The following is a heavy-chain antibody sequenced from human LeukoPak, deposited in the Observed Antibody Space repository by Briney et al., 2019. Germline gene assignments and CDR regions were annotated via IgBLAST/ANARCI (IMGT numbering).Heavy chain of an antibody. CDR1: GFTFSNAW. V-gene: IGHV3-15*01. D-gene: IGHD3-10*01. J-gene: IGHJ4*02. Sequence: GGSLRLSCAASGFTFSNAWMSWVRQAPGKGLEWVGRIKSKTDGGTTDYAAPGKGRFTISRTDSKNTLYLQMNSLKTEDTAVYYCTTATMVRDRRTFDYWGQGTLVTVSS. CDR3: TTATMVRDRRTFDY. CDR2: IKSKTDGGTT.